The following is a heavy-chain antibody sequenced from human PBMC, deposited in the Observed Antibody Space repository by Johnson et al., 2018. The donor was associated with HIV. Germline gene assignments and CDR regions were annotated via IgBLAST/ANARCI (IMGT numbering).Heavy chain of an antibody. CDR3: ARARAGDDAFDI. CDR2: IYSGGST. V-gene: IGHV3-53*01. J-gene: IGHJ3*02. Sequence: VLLVESGGGVVQTGGSLRLSCAASGFTVSSNYMSWVRQAPGKGLEWVSVIYSGGSTYYADSVKGRFTISRDNSKNTLYLQMNSLRAEDTAVYYCARARAGDDAFDIWGQGTMVTVSS. D-gene: IGHD7-27*01. CDR1: GFTVSSNY.